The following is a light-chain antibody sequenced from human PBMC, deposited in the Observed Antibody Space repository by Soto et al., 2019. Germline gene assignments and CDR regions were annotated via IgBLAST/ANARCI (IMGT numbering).Light chain of an antibody. J-gene: IGLJ1*01. V-gene: IGLV2-14*03. Sequence: ALIQPRSVSGSPGQSVTISCTGTSSDVGGYNFVSWYQQHPGKVPRLVIYDVSNRPSGVSNRFSGSKSGNTASLTISGLQAEDEADYYCSSYTSSSTPYVFGTGTKLTVL. CDR1: SSDVGGYNF. CDR3: SSYTSSSTPYV. CDR2: DVS.